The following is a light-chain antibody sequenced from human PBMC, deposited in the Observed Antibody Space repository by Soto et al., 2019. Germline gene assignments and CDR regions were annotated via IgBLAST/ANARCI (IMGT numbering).Light chain of an antibody. CDR3: QQSHSSPRT. CDR2: GAS. V-gene: IGKV3-20*01. Sequence: EIVLTQSPGTLSLSPGERATLSCRASQSVSSTYLAWYLQKPGQAPRLLIYGASSRATGIPDRFSGSGSGTDFTLTINSVQPEDFGIYYCQQSHSSPRTFGQGPTV. J-gene: IGKJ1*01. CDR1: QSVSSTY.